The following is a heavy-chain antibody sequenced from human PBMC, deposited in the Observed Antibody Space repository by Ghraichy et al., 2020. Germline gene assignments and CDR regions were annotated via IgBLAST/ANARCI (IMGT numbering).Heavy chain of an antibody. CDR2: IWYDGSNK. Sequence: GESLNISCAASGFTFSSYGMHWVRQAPGKGLEWVAVIWYDGSNKYYADSVKGRFTISRDNSKNTLYLQMNSLRAEDTAVYYCARGFYDGSGWYLEPYFDYWGQGTLVTVSS. J-gene: IGHJ4*02. CDR3: ARGFYDGSGWYLEPYFDY. CDR1: GFTFSSYG. D-gene: IGHD6-19*01. V-gene: IGHV3-33*01.